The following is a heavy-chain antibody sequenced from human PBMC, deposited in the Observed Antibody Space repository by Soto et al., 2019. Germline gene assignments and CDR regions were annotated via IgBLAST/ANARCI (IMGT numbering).Heavy chain of an antibody. CDR1: GYSISSSNW. J-gene: IGHJ4*02. V-gene: IGHV4-28*01. D-gene: IGHD1-26*01. Sequence: QVQLQESGPGLVKPSDTLSLTCAVSGYSISSSNWWGWIRQPPGKGLEWIGYIYYSGTTYYNPSLKSRVTMSVDTSKNQLSLRLTSVTAVDTAVYYCARREIQGPIDYWGQGTLVTVSS. CDR3: ARREIQGPIDY. CDR2: IYYSGTT.